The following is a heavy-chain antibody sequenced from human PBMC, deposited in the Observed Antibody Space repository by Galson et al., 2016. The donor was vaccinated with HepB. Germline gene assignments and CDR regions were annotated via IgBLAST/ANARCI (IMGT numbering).Heavy chain of an antibody. D-gene: IGHD2-21*02. CDR3: SKLDCGRACPTDY. Sequence: SLRLSCAASGFNFGGHGMHWVRQAPGRGLEWVAVISSDERDKQYGDSAKGRFTVSRDNSRNTLFLQMNSLRVEDAAIYYCSKLDCGRACPTDYWGQGTLVTVSS. CDR2: ISSDERDK. CDR1: GFNFGGHG. J-gene: IGHJ4*01. V-gene: IGHV3-30*18.